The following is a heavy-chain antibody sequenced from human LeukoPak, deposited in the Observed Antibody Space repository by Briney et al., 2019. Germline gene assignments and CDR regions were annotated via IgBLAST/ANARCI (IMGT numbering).Heavy chain of an antibody. D-gene: IGHD6-19*01. Sequence: GFLRLSCAASGFTFSSYAMSWVRQAPGKGLEWVSAISGSGGSTYYADSVKGRFAISRDNSKNTLYLQMNSLRAEGTAVYYCARRSGIAVAGAFDYWGQGTLVTVSS. V-gene: IGHV3-23*01. CDR2: ISGSGGST. CDR3: ARRSGIAVAGAFDY. J-gene: IGHJ4*02. CDR1: GFTFSSYA.